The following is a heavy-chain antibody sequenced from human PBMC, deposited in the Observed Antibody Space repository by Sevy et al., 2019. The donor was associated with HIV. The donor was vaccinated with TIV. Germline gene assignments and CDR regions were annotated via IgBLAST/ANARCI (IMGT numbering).Heavy chain of an antibody. Sequence: GGSLRLSCAASGFTFDDYGMSWVRQAPGKGLEWVSVIFSGGGISYADSVKGRFSISRDNSENRVYLQMKSLRVEDTATYYCATEEYTSSWITGWFDAWGQGTLVTVSS. J-gene: IGHJ5*02. CDR3: ATEEYTSSWITGWFDA. CDR2: IFSGGGI. V-gene: IGHV3-53*01. CDR1: GFTFDDYG. D-gene: IGHD2-2*01.